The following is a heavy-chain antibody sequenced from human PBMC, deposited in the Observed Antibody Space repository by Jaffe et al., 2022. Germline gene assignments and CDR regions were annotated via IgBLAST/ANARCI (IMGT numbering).Heavy chain of an antibody. Sequence: EVQLVESGGGLVQPGRSLRLSCTASGFTFGDYAMSWVRQAPGKGLEWVGFIRSKAYGGTTEYAASVKGRFTISRDDSKSIAYLQMNSLKTEDTAVYYCTRDSRRTPAGRYSSGWYKFDYWGQGTLVTVSS. CDR2: IRSKAYGGTT. D-gene: IGHD6-19*01. J-gene: IGHJ4*02. CDR3: TRDSRRTPAGRYSSGWYKFDY. V-gene: IGHV3-49*04. CDR1: GFTFGDYA.